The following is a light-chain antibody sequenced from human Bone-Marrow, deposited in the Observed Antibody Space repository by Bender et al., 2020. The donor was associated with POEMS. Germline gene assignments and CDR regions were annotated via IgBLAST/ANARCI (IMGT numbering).Light chain of an antibody. CDR1: TGHSTYS. Sequence: QLVLTQSPSASASLGASVKLTCTLSTGHSTYSVAWHQQQPDKGPRYVMRVDSDGSHTKGDGIPDRFSGSSSGAERYLTISSLQSEDEADYYCQSWGTGVQWVFGGGTKLTVL. CDR2: VDSDGSH. CDR3: QSWGTGVQWV. V-gene: IGLV4-69*01. J-gene: IGLJ3*02.